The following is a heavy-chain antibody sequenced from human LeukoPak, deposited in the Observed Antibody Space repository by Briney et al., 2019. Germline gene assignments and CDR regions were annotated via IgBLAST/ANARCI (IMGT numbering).Heavy chain of an antibody. CDR3: ARGSGGLLWFGELTKPRITGAFDI. J-gene: IGHJ3*02. V-gene: IGHV3-11*01. D-gene: IGHD3-10*01. CDR1: GFTFSDYY. Sequence: GGSLRLSCAASGFTFSDYYMSWIRQAPGKGLEWVSYISSSGSTIYYADSVKGRFTISRDNAKNSLYLQMNSLRAEDTAVYYCARGSGGLLWFGELTKPRITGAFDIWGQGTMVTVSS. CDR2: ISSSGSTI.